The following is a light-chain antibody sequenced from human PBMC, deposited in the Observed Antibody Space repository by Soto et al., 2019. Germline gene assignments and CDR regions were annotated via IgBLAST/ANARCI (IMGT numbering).Light chain of an antibody. CDR3: CSYAGSYTYV. J-gene: IGLJ1*01. Sequence: QSVLTQPRSVSGCRGQSVTISCTGTSSDVGGYNYVSWYQQHPGKAPKLMIYDVSKRPSGVPDRFSGSKSGNTASLTISGLQAEDEADYYCCSYAGSYTYVFGTGPKVAVL. CDR2: DVS. V-gene: IGLV2-11*01. CDR1: SSDVGGYNY.